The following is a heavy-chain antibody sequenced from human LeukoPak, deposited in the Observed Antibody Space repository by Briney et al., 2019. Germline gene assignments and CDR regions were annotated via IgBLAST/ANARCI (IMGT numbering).Heavy chain of an antibody. Sequence: ASVKVSCKTSGFTFTGYYIHWVRQAPGQGFEWIGWINPDSGGADYAQKFQGRVTMTRDTSISTVYMELSSLRSEDTAVYYCARGPSITMVRGGQWYYYMDVWGKGTTVTISS. CDR1: GFTFTGYY. J-gene: IGHJ6*03. CDR2: INPDSGGA. D-gene: IGHD3-10*01. V-gene: IGHV1-2*02. CDR3: ARGPSITMVRGGQWYYYMDV.